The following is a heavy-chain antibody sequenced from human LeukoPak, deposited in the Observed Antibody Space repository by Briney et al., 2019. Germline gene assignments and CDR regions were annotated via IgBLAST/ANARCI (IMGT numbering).Heavy chain of an antibody. J-gene: IGHJ5*02. D-gene: IGHD3-10*01. CDR3: AKDVPYYYGSGSYPNWFDP. Sequence: GGSLRLSCAASGFTFSSYAMSWVRQAPGKGLEWVSAISGSGGSTYYADSVKGRFTISRDNSKNTLYLQMNSLRAEDTAVYYCAKDVPYYYGSGSYPNWFDPWGQGTLVTVSS. CDR2: ISGSGGST. V-gene: IGHV3-23*01. CDR1: GFTFSSYA.